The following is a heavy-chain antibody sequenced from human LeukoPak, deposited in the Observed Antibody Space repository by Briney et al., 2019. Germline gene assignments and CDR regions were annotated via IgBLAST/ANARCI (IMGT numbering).Heavy chain of an antibody. D-gene: IGHD5-24*01. CDR1: GFTVISNY. J-gene: IGHJ4*02. CDR2: IYSGGST. CDR3: AKGFRDGYNFRFDY. Sequence: HPGGSLILSCAAAGFTVISNYMMWVRQPPGGGVVWGSVIYSGGSTYYDDSVKGRFTISRDNSKNTLYLQMSSLRAEDKAVVYCAKGFRDGYNFRFDYWGQGTLVTVSS. V-gene: IGHV3-66*01.